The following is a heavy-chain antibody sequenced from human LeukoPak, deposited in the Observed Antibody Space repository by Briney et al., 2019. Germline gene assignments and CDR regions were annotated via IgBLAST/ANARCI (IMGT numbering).Heavy chain of an antibody. J-gene: IGHJ4*02. CDR1: GGSISSGSYY. CDR2: IYTSGST. Sequence: RPSQTLSLTCTVSGGSISSGSYYWNWIRQPAGKGLEWIGRIYTSGSTNYNPSLKSRVTISVDTSKNQFSLKLSSVTAADTAVYYCARGGGYNPYYWGQGTPVTVSS. CDR3: ARGGGYNPYY. V-gene: IGHV4-61*02. D-gene: IGHD5-24*01.